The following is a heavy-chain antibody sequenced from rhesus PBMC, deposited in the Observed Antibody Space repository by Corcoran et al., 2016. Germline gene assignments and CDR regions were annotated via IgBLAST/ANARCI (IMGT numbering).Heavy chain of an antibody. D-gene: IGHD6-37*01. CDR3: ARGLGAVGYFEF. V-gene: IGHV4-76*01. CDR2: ISGSRGST. J-gene: IGHJ1*01. Sequence: QVQLQESGPGVVKPSETLSLTCAVSGGSINSGYDWSWIRQLPGERLVLIVYISGSRGSTSYNPPLKNRVNISKDASENRFSLKLSSVTAADTAVYFCARGLGAVGYFEFWGQGALVTVSS. CDR1: GGSINSGYD.